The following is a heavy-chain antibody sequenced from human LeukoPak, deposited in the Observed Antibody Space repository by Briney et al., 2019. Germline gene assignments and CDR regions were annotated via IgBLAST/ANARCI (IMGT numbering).Heavy chain of an antibody. CDR1: GFTVSSNY. CDR2: INHSGST. CDR3: ARGRGYSYGGFDY. D-gene: IGHD5-18*01. V-gene: IGHV4-34*01. Sequence: GSLRLSCAASGFTVSSNYMSWVRQAPGKGLEWIGEINHSGSTNYNPSLKSRVTISVDTSKNQFSLKLSSVTAADTAVYYCARGRGYSYGGFDYWGQGTLVTASS. J-gene: IGHJ4*02.